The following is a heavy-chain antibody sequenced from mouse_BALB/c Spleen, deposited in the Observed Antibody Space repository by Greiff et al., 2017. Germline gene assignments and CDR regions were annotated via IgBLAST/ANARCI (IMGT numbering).Heavy chain of an antibody. CDR2: ILPGSGST. J-gene: IGHJ2*01. CDR3: ARAYYRYDFDY. CDR1: GYTFSSYW. Sequence: VQLQQPGAELVKPGASVKLSCKATGYTFSSYWIEWVKQRPGHGLEWIGEILPGSGSTNYNEKFKGKATFTADTSSNTAYMQLSSLTSEDSAVYYCARAYYRYDFDYWGQGTTLTVSS. D-gene: IGHD2-14*01. V-gene: IGHV1-9*01.